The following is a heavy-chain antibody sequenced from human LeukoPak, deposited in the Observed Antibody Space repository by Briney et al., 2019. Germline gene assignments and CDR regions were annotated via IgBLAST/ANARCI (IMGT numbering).Heavy chain of an antibody. Sequence: ASVKVSCKASGYTFTTYSMNWVRQAPGQGLEWMGWINTDTGNPTYAQGFTGRFVFSLDTSISTAYLQISSLKAEDTAVYYCARIHDYGDSLAFDYWGQGTLVTVSS. CDR2: INTDTGNP. CDR1: GYTFTTYS. J-gene: IGHJ4*02. V-gene: IGHV7-4-1*02. D-gene: IGHD4-17*01. CDR3: ARIHDYGDSLAFDY.